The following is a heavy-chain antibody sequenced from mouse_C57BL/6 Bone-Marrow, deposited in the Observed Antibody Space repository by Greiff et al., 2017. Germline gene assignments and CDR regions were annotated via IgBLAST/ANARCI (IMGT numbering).Heavy chain of an antibody. CDR1: GFTFSDYY. Sequence: EVQVVESGGGLVQPGGSLKLSCAASGFTFSDYYMYWVRQTPEKRLEWVAYISNGCGSTYYPDTVKGRFTISRANAKNTLYLQMSRLKSEDTAMYYGANQGIITTKFAYWGQGTLVTVSA. V-gene: IGHV5-12*01. J-gene: IGHJ3*01. CDR3: ANQGIITTKFAY. CDR2: ISNGCGST. D-gene: IGHD2-5*01.